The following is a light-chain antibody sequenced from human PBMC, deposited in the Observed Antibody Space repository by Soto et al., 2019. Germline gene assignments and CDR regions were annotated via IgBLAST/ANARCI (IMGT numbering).Light chain of an antibody. Sequence: QSALTQPASVSGSPGQSITISCTGTSSDVGGYNYVSWYQQYPGKAPKLMIYEVSNRPSGVSNRFSGSKSGNTASLPISGLQAEDEADYYCSSFTSTHTGVFGGGTKLTVL. V-gene: IGLV2-14*01. CDR1: SSDVGGYNY. CDR2: EVS. J-gene: IGLJ3*02. CDR3: SSFTSTHTGV.